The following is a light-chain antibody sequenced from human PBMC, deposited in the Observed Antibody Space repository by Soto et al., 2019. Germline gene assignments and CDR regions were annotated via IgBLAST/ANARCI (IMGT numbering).Light chain of an antibody. CDR2: LGS. CDR1: LSLLHSNGYNY. CDR3: MQPLQSWT. Sequence: IVMTQSPLSLPVTPGEPSSISFSSSLSLLHSNGYNYLDWYLQKPGQSPQLLIYLGSNRASGVPDRFSGSGSGTDFTLKISRVEAEDVGVYYCMQPLQSWTFGQGTKVDIK. J-gene: IGKJ1*01. V-gene: IGKV2-28*01.